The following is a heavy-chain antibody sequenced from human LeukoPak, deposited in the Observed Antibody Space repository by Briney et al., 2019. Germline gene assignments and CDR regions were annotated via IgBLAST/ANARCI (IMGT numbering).Heavy chain of an antibody. CDR2: IYYSGTT. D-gene: IGHD3-16*01. CDR3: ARVGGKVDY. Sequence: SETLSLTCTVSGGSISSGSYYWVWIRQPPGKGLEWIGTIYYSGTTYYNPSLKSRVTISVDTSKNQFSLRLSSLTAADTAVYYCARVGGKVDYWGQGTLVTVSS. J-gene: IGHJ4*02. CDR1: GGSISSGSYY. V-gene: IGHV4-39*07.